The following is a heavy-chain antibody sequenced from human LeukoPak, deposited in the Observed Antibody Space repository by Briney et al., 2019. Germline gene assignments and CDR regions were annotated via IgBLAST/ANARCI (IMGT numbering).Heavy chain of an antibody. CDR2: IRNQAYGGTA. CDR1: GFTFSDYA. Sequence: PGGSLRLSCAASGFTFSDYAMSWFRQAPGKGLEWVGFIRNQAYGGTAEYAASVEGRCTISRDDSKTIAYLEMNSLKTEDTAMYYCTREKRYFDWFQADYWGQGILVTVSS. V-gene: IGHV3-49*03. J-gene: IGHJ4*02. D-gene: IGHD3-9*01. CDR3: TREKRYFDWFQADY.